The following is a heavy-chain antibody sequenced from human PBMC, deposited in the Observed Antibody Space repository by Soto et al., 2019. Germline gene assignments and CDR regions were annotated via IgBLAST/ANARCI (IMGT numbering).Heavy chain of an antibody. J-gene: IGHJ4*02. CDR2: ISSSGGST. Sequence: GGSLRLSCAASGFTFSSYAMSWVRQAPGKGLEWVSAISSSGGSTYYADYVKGRFTISRDNSKNTLYLQMNSVRAEDTAIYYCAKGVGPGYSYGYQIDYWGQGTLVTVSS. D-gene: IGHD5-18*01. CDR3: AKGVGPGYSYGYQIDY. V-gene: IGHV3-23*01. CDR1: GFTFSSYA.